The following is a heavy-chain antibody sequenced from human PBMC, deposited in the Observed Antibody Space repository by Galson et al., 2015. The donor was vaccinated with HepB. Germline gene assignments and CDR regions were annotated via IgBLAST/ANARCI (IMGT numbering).Heavy chain of an antibody. CDR1: GFTFSSYW. V-gene: IGHV3-7*01. J-gene: IGHJ4*02. D-gene: IGHD4-17*01. Sequence: SLRLSCAASGFTFSSYWMSWVRQAPGKGLEWVANIKQDGSEKYYVDSVKGRFTISRDNAKNSLYLQMNSLRAEDTAVYYCARTRLRGEGYGDYWGQGTLVTASS. CDR2: IKQDGSEK. CDR3: ARTRLRGEGYGDY.